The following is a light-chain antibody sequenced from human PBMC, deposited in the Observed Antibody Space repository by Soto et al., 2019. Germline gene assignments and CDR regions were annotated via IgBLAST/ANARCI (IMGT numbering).Light chain of an antibody. J-gene: IGLJ3*02. Sequence: SYELTQPPSVSVAPGKTASVACGGSNIGSKSVHWYQKKSGQAPVLVMYYVSERPSGIPERFSGSNSGNTATLTISRVEAGDEADYYCQVWDISSGHVVFGGGTKLTVL. CDR1: NIGSKS. CDR3: QVWDISSGHVV. CDR2: YVS. V-gene: IGLV3-21*01.